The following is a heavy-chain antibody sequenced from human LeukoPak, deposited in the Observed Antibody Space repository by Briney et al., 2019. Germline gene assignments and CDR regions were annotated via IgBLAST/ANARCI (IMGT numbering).Heavy chain of an antibody. D-gene: IGHD2/OR15-2a*01. CDR1: GYPFTTGE. J-gene: IGHJ5*02. CDR2: VLPNSGNT. Sequence: ASVKVSCKTSGYPFTTGETNWVRHAAGQGLGWMGWVLPNSGNTAYAQKFQGRVTMTRDTSISTAYMEMSGLRSDDTAVYFCARGPCNDPWAREPWSPSPQ. CDR3: ARGPCNDP. V-gene: IGHV1-8*01.